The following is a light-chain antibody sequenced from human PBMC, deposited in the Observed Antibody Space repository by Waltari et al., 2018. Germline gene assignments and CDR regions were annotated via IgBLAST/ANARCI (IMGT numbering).Light chain of an antibody. CDR2: GGS. CDR3: HLYGSART. CDR1: QSVDNNY. Sequence: NVLTQSPGTLSLSPGERDTLSCRASQSVDNNYLAWFQQQPGQAPRPLIYGGSPRATGIPDRFSGSGSGTDFTLTISRLEPEDSAVYFCHLYGSARTFGGGTKVEIK. J-gene: IGKJ4*01. V-gene: IGKV3-20*01.